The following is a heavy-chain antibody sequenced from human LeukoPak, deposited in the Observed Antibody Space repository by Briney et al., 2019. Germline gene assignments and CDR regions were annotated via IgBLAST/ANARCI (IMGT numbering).Heavy chain of an antibody. V-gene: IGHV3-30-3*01. J-gene: IGHJ5*02. D-gene: IGHD1-26*01. Sequence: GGSLRLSCAASGFTFSSYAMHWVRQAPGKGLEGVAVISYDGSNKYYADSVKGRFTISRDNSKNTLYLQMNSLRAEDTAVYYCARSLGIVGAISWFDPWGQGTLVTVSS. CDR2: ISYDGSNK. CDR1: GFTFSSYA. CDR3: ARSLGIVGAISWFDP.